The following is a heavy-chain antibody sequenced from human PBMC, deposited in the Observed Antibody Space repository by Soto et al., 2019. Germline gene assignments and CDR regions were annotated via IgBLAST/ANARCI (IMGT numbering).Heavy chain of an antibody. CDR1: GGSFSGYY. D-gene: IGHD2-2*01. CDR2: INHSGST. J-gene: IGHJ6*02. Sequence: QVQLQQWGAGLLKPSETLSLTCAVYGGSFSGYYWSWIRQPPGKGLEWIGEINHSGSTNYNPSLKSRVTISVDTSKNQFSLKLSSVTAADTAVYYCARSSGPARLYGMDVWGQGTTFTVSS. V-gene: IGHV4-34*01. CDR3: ARSSGPARLYGMDV.